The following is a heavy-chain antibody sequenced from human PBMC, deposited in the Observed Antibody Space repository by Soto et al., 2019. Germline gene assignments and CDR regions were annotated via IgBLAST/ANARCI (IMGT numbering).Heavy chain of an antibody. Sequence: GESLKISCQGSGYSFTTYWIAWVRQMPGKGLEWMAIIYPGDSDTRKSPSFQGQVTISADKSISTAYLQWSSLKASDTAMYYCARRGAVAPSDAFDIWGQGTMVTVSS. D-gene: IGHD6-19*01. CDR2: IYPGDSDT. CDR3: ARRGAVAPSDAFDI. J-gene: IGHJ3*02. CDR1: GYSFTTYW. V-gene: IGHV5-51*01.